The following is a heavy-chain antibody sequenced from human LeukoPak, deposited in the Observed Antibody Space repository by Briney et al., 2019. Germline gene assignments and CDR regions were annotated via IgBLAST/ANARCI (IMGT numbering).Heavy chain of an antibody. Sequence: PGGSLRLSCAASGFTVSNNYMSWVRQAPGKGLEWVSTIHSGGSTHFADSVKGRFTISRDNSKNTLYLQMNSLRAEDTAMYYCARDWEYDAFDIWGQGTMVTVSS. CDR3: ARDWEYDAFDI. CDR1: GFTVSNNY. V-gene: IGHV3-53*01. D-gene: IGHD1-26*01. J-gene: IGHJ3*02. CDR2: IHSGGST.